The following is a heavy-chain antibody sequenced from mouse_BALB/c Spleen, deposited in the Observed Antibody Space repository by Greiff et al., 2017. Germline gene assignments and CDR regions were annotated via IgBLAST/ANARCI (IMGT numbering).Heavy chain of an antibody. CDR2: ISSGSSTI. J-gene: IGHJ3*01. CDR3: ARLLRFAY. Sequence: EVQLVESGGGLVQPGGSRKLSCAASGFTFSSFGMHWVRQAPENGLEWVAYISSGSSTIYYADTVKGRFTISRDNPKNTLFLQMTSLRSEDTAMYYCARLLRFAYWGQGTLVTVSA. V-gene: IGHV5-17*02. CDR1: GFTFSSFG. D-gene: IGHD1-1*01.